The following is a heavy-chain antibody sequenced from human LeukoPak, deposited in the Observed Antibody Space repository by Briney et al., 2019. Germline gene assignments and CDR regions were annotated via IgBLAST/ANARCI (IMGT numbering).Heavy chain of an antibody. Sequence: PGGSLRLSCADSGFSFSNFWTAWVRQAPGRGLGWLANINQDGSAKTCVDSVKGRFTISRDNAKNSLYLQMNSLRAEDTAMYYCARDSGYNAFDYWGQGNLVTVSS. J-gene: IGHJ4*02. D-gene: IGHD5-12*01. CDR1: GFSFSNFW. CDR2: INQDGSAK. CDR3: ARDSGYNAFDY. V-gene: IGHV3-7*05.